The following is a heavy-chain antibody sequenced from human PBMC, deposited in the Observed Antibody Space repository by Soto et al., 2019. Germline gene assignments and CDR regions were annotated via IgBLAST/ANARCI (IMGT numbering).Heavy chain of an antibody. D-gene: IGHD2-15*01. CDR2: IYYSGST. V-gene: IGHV4-59*01. J-gene: IGHJ3*02. Sequence: SVTISVKWTVSGDSISSYSWSCIRQPPGKGLEWIGYIYYSGSTNYNPSLKSRVTISVDTSKNQFSLKLSSVTAADTAVYYCARLSRVVAAADAFDIWAKGQWSPS. CDR3: ARLSRVVAAADAFDI. CDR1: GDSISSYS.